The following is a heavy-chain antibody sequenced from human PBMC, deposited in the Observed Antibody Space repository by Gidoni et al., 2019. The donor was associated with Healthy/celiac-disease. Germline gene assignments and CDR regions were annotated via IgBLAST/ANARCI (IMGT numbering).Heavy chain of an antibody. CDR2: IWYDGSNK. V-gene: IGHV3-33*01. Sequence: QVQLVESGGGVVQPGRALRLSCAASGFTFSSYGMHWVRQAPGKGLEWVAVIWYDGSNKYYADSVKGRFTISRDNSKNTLYLQMNSLRAEDTAVYYCARDRSITGTTRRLYYYGMDVWGQGTTVTVSS. J-gene: IGHJ6*02. CDR1: GFTFSSYG. CDR3: ARDRSITGTTRRLYYYGMDV. D-gene: IGHD1-7*01.